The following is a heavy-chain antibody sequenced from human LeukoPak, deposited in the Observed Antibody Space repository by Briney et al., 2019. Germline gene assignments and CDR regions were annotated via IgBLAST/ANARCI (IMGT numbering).Heavy chain of an antibody. CDR1: GFTFSSYW. J-gene: IGHJ4*02. CDR3: ARDLYGVVVTT. Sequence: GGSLRLSCAAAGFTFSSYWMHWVRHAPGKGLVWVSRINSDGSSTTYADSVKGRFTISRDNAKNTLYMQMNSLRTEDKAVYYCARDLYGVVVTTGGQGTLVTVSS. V-gene: IGHV3-74*01. CDR2: INSDGSST. D-gene: IGHD3-22*01.